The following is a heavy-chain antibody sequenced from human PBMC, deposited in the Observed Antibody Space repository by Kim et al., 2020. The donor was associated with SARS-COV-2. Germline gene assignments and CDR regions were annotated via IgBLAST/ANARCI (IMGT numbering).Heavy chain of an antibody. CDR1: GFTFNTYA. J-gene: IGHJ3*02. Sequence: GGSLRLSCAASGFTFNTYAMQWVRQAPGKGLEWVALISYDENNKYYADSVKGRFTISRDNSKNTLYLQVTCLRAEDTAVYYCARASNHAFDIWGQGTMVTVSS. CDR2: ISYDENNK. V-gene: IGHV3-30*03. CDR3: ARASNHAFDI.